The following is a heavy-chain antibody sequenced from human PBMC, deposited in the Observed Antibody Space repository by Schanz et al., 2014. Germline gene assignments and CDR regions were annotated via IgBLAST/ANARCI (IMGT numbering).Heavy chain of an antibody. J-gene: IGHJ4*02. CDR2: INPNSGGT. Sequence: QVQLVQSGAEVKEPGASVKVSCRASGHPFTAYYMHWVRQAPGQGLEWMGRINPNSGGTNYAENFQGRVTMTRDTSTSTVYMELRSLTSDDSAVYYCARDRDQWDGNYLDYWGQGTLVTVSS. CDR3: ARDRDQWDGNYLDY. V-gene: IGHV1-2*06. CDR1: GHPFTAYY. D-gene: IGHD1-26*01.